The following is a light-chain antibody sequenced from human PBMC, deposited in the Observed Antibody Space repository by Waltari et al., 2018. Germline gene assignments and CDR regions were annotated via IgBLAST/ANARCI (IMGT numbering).Light chain of an antibody. V-gene: IGKV1-5*03. CDR3: QHYSSYPPT. CDR1: QSISSW. CDR2: KAS. J-gene: IGKJ4*01. Sequence: DIQMTQSPSTLSASVGDRVTITCRNSQSISSWLAWYQQKPGKAPKLLIYKASSLERDVPSRFSGSGSGTEFTLTISSLQPDDFATFYCQHYSSYPPTFGGGTKVEIK.